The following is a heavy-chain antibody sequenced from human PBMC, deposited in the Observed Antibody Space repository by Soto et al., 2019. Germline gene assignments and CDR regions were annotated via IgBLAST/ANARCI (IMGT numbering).Heavy chain of an antibody. J-gene: IGHJ6*02. CDR1: GFNFNDYA. Sequence: HPGGSLRLSCAASGFNFNDYAMSWVRQAPGKGLEWVAVISGNGGFRYYADFVKGRFTVSRDNSKNTVYLQMSSLGSEDTAVYYCAKAQEGDMTLLIVVTYGMDGWGRGTTVTVSS. CDR3: AKAQEGDMTLLIVVTYGMDG. V-gene: IGHV3-23*01. D-gene: IGHD2-8*01. CDR2: ISGNGGFR.